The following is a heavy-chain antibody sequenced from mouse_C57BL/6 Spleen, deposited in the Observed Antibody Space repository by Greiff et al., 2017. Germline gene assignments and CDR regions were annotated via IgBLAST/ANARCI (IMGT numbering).Heavy chain of an antibody. CDR1: GYTFTDYY. D-gene: IGHD1-3*01. V-gene: IGHV1-76*01. Sequence: QVHVKQSGAELVRPGASVKLSCKASGYTFTDYYINWVKQRPGQGLEWIARIYPGSGNTYYNEKFKGKATLTAEKSSSTAYMQLSSLTSEDSAVYFCARRGDNYPFAYWGQGTLVTVSA. J-gene: IGHJ3*01. CDR3: ARRGDNYPFAY. CDR2: IYPGSGNT.